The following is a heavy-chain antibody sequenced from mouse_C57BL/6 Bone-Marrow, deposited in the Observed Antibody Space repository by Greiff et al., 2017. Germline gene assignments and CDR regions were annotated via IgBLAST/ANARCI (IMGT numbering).Heavy chain of an antibody. V-gene: IGHV1-81*01. Sequence: VKLQESGAELARPGASVKLSCKASGYTFTSYGISWVKQRTGQGLEWIGEIYPRSGNTYYNEKFKGKATLTADKSSSTAYMELRSLTSEDSAVYFCARPYGSSYNYGGQGTTLTVSS. J-gene: IGHJ2*01. D-gene: IGHD1-1*01. CDR2: IYPRSGNT. CDR1: GYTFTSYG. CDR3: ARPYGSSYNY.